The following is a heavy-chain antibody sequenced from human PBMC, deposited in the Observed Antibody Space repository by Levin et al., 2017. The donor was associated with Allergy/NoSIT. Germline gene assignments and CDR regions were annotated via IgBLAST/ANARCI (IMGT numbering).Heavy chain of an antibody. CDR3: ARAGIKCRGGSCDDLPLAY. V-gene: IGHV4-59*13. D-gene: IGHD2-15*01. Sequence: SETLSLTCTVSGGPISDYYWSWIRQPPGKGLECIGFISYTGTSNYNPSFKSRVSISVDTSKNQFSLRLRSVTTADTAVYYCARAGIKCRGGSCDDLPLAYWGQGTLVSVSS. J-gene: IGHJ4*02. CDR2: ISYTGTS. CDR1: GGPISDYY.